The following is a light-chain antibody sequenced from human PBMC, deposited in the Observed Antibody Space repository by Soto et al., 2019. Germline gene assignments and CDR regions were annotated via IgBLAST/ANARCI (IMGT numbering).Light chain of an antibody. CDR1: QSISSY. J-gene: IGKJ1*01. V-gene: IGKV1-39*01. CDR3: QQSYSTLWT. CDR2: AAS. Sequence: DIQMTQSPSSLSASVGDRVTITCQASQSISSYLNWYQQKPGKAPKLLIYAASSLQGGVPSRFSGRGSGTDFTLTISSLQPEDFATYYCQQSYSTLWTFGQGTKVDIK.